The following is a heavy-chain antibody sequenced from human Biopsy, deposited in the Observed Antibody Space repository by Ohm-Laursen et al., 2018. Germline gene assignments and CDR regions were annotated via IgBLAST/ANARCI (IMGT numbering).Heavy chain of an antibody. D-gene: IGHD2-8*02. V-gene: IGHV3-11*01. CDR1: GFTFSDYY. CDR3: TGDSGGLGDY. CDR2: ISGSGTTI. Sequence: GSLRLSCAASGFTFSDYYMSWIRQAPGKGLEWLSYISGSGTTIFYADSVKGRFTVSRDNAKSSLYLQMNSLTVEDTAVYYCTGDSGGLGDYWGQGTLVTVSS. J-gene: IGHJ4*02.